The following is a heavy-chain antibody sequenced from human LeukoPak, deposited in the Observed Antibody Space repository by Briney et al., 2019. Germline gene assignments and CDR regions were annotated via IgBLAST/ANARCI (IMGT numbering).Heavy chain of an antibody. J-gene: IGHJ3*02. Sequence: PGGSLRLSCAASGFTFDDYGMSWVRQAPGKGLEWVSGINWNGGSTGYADSVKGRSTISRDNAKNSLYLQMNSLRAEDTALYHCARDRTYYDILTGGGAFDIWGQGTMVTVSS. CDR2: INWNGGST. CDR1: GFTFDDYG. V-gene: IGHV3-20*01. D-gene: IGHD3-9*01. CDR3: ARDRTYYDILTGGGAFDI.